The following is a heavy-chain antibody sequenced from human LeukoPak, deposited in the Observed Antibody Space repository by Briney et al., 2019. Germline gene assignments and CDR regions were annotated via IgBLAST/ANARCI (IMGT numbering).Heavy chain of an antibody. V-gene: IGHV4-4*07. Sequence: PSETLSPTCTVSGGSISSYYWSWIRQPAGKGLEWIGRIYTSGSTNYNPSLKSRVTISVDTSKNQLSLKLSSVTAADTAVYYCARSTSRDGYNYFYYWGQGTLVTVSS. D-gene: IGHD5-24*01. CDR3: ARSTSRDGYNYFYY. CDR1: GGSISSYY. J-gene: IGHJ4*02. CDR2: IYTSGST.